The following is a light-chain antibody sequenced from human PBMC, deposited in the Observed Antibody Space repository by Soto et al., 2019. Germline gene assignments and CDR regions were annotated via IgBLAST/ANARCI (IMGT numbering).Light chain of an antibody. V-gene: IGKV3-15*01. CDR3: QQYNNGPCT. Sequence: EIVMTQSPATLSVSPGERATLSCRASQSVSSNLAWYQQKPGQAPRLLIYGASTRATGIPARFSGSGSGTEFTLTISSLQSEDFAVYYCQQYNNGPCTFGPGTKVDIK. CDR1: QSVSSN. CDR2: GAS. J-gene: IGKJ3*01.